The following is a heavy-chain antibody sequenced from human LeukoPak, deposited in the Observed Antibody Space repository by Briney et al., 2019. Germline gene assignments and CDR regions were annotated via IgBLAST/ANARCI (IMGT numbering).Heavy chain of an antibody. V-gene: IGHV3-33*01. J-gene: IGHJ4*02. CDR2: IWNDGSNK. CDR1: GFTFSIYG. CDR3: ARASPPFDY. Sequence: VGSLRLSCAASGFTFSIYGMHWVRQAPGKGLEWVAVIWNDGSNKYYADSVRGRFTISSDNSKNKLYLQMNSLRAEDTAVYSCARASPPFDYWGQGTLVVVFS.